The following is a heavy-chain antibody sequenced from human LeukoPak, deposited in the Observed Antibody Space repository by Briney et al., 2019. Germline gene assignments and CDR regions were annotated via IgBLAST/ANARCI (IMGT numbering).Heavy chain of an antibody. CDR1: GYTFTVYY. V-gene: IGHV1-2*02. Sequence: ASVTVSCKASGYTFTVYYMHWVRQAPGQGLEGMGWINPNSGGTNYAQKFQGRVTMTRDTSISTAYMELSRLRSDDTAVYYCARESPVGIQLWYDYWGQGTLVTVSS. CDR3: ARESPVGIQLWYDY. D-gene: IGHD5-18*01. CDR2: INPNSGGT. J-gene: IGHJ4*02.